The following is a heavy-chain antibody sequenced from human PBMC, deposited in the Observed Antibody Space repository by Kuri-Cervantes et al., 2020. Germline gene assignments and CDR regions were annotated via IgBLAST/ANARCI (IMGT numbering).Heavy chain of an antibody. CDR2: ISGSGGST. V-gene: IGHV3-23*01. D-gene: IGHD6-6*01. CDR1: GFTFSSYA. CDR3: AKDPREAARLPNWFDP. Sequence: GGSLRLSCAASGFTFSSYAMSWVRQAPGKGLEWVSAISGSGGSTYYADSVKGRFTISRDNSKNTLYLQMNSLRAEDTAVYYCAKDPREAARLPNWFDPWGQGTLVTVSS. J-gene: IGHJ5*02.